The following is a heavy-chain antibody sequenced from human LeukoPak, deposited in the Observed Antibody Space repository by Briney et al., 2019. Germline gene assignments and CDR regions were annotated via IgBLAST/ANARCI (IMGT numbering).Heavy chain of an antibody. V-gene: IGHV4-59*08. CDR1: DGSISSHY. D-gene: IGHD6-19*01. CDR2: FVYSGTT. Sequence: SETLSLTCTVSDGSISSHYWSWNRQPPGKGLEWIGHFVYSGTTSYNASLKSRVTISVNTSKNQFSLTLASVTAADTAGYYCARPHSSGWYGVYDIWGQGTMVTVSS. CDR3: ARPHSSGWYGVYDI. J-gene: IGHJ3*02.